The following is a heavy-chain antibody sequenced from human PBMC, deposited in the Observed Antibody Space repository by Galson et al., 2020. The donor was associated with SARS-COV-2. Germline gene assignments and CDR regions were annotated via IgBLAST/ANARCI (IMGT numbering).Heavy chain of an antibody. CDR3: AREGQTSRGSAFDY. CDR2: LFLDGSEK. CDR1: GFTFSDHA. D-gene: IGHD5-12*01. J-gene: IGHJ4*02. Sequence: GGSLRLSCAASGFTFSDHAMHWVRQAPGKGLEWVAQLFLDGSEKYDGDSVRGRFTISRDTSKNTVYLQMNNLRVDDTVVYYCAREGQTSRGSAFDYWGQGTLLTVSS. V-gene: IGHV3-33*01.